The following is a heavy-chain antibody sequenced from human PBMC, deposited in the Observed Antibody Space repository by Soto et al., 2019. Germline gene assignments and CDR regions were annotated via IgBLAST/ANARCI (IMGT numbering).Heavy chain of an antibody. CDR2: IWYDGSKK. D-gene: IGHD3-9*01. J-gene: IGHJ6*02. CDR3: ARITDILTGPHGMDV. CDR1: GFTFSSYG. Sequence: QVQLVESGGGVVQPGRSLRLSCAASGFTFSSYGMHWVRQAPGKGLEWVAAIWYDGSKKYYADSVKGRFIISRDNSKNMLDLQKNSLRAEDMAVYYWARITDILTGPHGMDVWGQGTTVTVSS. V-gene: IGHV3-33*01.